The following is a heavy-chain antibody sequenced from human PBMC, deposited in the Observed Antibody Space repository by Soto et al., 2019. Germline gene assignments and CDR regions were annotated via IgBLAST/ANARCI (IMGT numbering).Heavy chain of an antibody. Sequence: GASPKISCKGSGYNFTSYWIAWVRQMPGKGLEWMGIIYPGDSDTRYSPSFQGQVTISADKSISTAFLQWSRLKASDTAIFYCARTDDYDSSDYYPFVVWGPGTLDTV. CDR3: ARTDDYDSSDYYPFVV. D-gene: IGHD3-22*01. CDR2: IYPGDSDT. J-gene: IGHJ4*02. CDR1: GYNFTSYW. V-gene: IGHV5-51*01.